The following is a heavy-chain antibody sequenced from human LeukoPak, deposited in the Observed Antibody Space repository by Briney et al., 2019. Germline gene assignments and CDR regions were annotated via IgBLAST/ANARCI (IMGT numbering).Heavy chain of an antibody. D-gene: IGHD5-12*01. CDR1: GFTFSSYA. CDR2: ISYDGSNK. CDR3: ARAPFGSGYHFDY. V-gene: IGHV3-30*04. Sequence: GGSLRLSCAASGFTFSSYAMHWVRQAPSKGLEWVAVISYDGSNKYYADSVKGRFTISRDNSKNTLYLQMNSLRAEDTAVYYCARAPFGSGYHFDYWGQGTLVTVSS. J-gene: IGHJ4*02.